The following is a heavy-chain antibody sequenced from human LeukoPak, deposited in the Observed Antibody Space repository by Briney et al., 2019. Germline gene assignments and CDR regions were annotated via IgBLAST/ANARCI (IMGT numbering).Heavy chain of an antibody. CDR2: MNPNSGNT. CDR1: GYTFTSYD. J-gene: IGHJ5*02. D-gene: IGHD3-10*01. Sequence: GASVKVSRKASGYTFTSYDINWVRQATGQGLEWMGWMNPNSGNTGYAQKFQGRVTMTRNTSISTAYMELSSLRSEDTAVYYCARGLRRWFRELTNWFDPWGQGTLVTVSS. V-gene: IGHV1-8*01. CDR3: ARGLRRWFRELTNWFDP.